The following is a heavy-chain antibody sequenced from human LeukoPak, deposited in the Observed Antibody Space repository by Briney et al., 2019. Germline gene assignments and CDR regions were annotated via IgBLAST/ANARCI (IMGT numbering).Heavy chain of an antibody. CDR2: ISSTSSAI. Sequence: GGSLRLSCAASGFTFSSYSINWVRQALGKGLEWVSCISSTSSAIYYADSVKGRFTISRDNAKNSLYLQMNSLRAEDTAVYYCARVIGSYGDSAYWGQGTLVTVSS. D-gene: IGHD3-16*01. CDR1: GFTFSSYS. J-gene: IGHJ4*02. CDR3: ARVIGSYGDSAY. V-gene: IGHV3-48*04.